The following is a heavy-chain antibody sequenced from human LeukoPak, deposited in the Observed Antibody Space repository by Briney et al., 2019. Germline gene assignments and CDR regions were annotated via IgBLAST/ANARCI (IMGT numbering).Heavy chain of an antibody. Sequence: GESLKISCKGSGYSFTSHWIGWVRQMLGKGLEWMGIIYPSDSDTRYSPSFQGQVTISADKSISTAYLEWSSLEASDTAMYYCARRGYCSGTSCYVFDFWGQGTLVTVSS. CDR1: GYSFTSHW. CDR2: IYPSDSDT. CDR3: ARRGYCSGTSCYVFDF. V-gene: IGHV5-51*01. J-gene: IGHJ4*02. D-gene: IGHD2-2*01.